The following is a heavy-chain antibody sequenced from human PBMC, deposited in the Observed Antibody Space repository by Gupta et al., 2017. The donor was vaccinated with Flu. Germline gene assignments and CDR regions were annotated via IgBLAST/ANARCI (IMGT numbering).Heavy chain of an antibody. CDR2: INPSGRST. CDR3: TRDGSLFDY. Sequence: VQLMQSGTEVKKPGASVKLSCHTSGFTITSYNIHWERQAPGQCLEWVGMINPSGRSTMSAQKFQDRVTLTGDTSTGTVYMELSSLRSEDTSVYYCTRDGSLFDYWVQGTLVPVS. CDR1: GFTITSYN. J-gene: IGHJ4*01. V-gene: IGHV1-46*01. D-gene: IGHD5-12*01.